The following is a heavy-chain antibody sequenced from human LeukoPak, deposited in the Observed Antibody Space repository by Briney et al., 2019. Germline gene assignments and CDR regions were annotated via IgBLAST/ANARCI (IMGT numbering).Heavy chain of an antibody. Sequence: SGPTLVNPTQTLTLTCTFSGFSLSTSGVGVGWIRQPPGKALEWLALIYWDDDKRYSPSLKSRLTITKDTSKNQVVLTMTNMDPVDTATYYYAHRPPYFYDSSGYYGYYFDYWGQGTLVTVSS. CDR3: AHRPPYFYDSSGYYGYYFDY. J-gene: IGHJ4*02. CDR1: GFSLSTSGVG. CDR2: IYWDDDK. D-gene: IGHD3-22*01. V-gene: IGHV2-5*02.